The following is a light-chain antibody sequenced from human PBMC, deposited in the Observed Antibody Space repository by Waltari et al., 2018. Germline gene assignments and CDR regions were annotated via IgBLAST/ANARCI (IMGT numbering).Light chain of an antibody. J-gene: IGKJ1*01. V-gene: IGKV3-20*01. CDR3: QKYGSLPAT. CDR2: DAS. Sequence: EIMLTQSPGTLSLSPGERATLSCRASQSISRFLAWYQQKPGQAPRLLIYDASTRATGIPDRFSGSGSGTDFSLTISRLEPVDIAVYYCQKYGSLPATFGQGTKVEIK. CDR1: QSISRF.